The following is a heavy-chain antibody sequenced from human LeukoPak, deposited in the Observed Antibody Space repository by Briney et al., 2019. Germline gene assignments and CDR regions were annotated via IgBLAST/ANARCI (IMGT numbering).Heavy chain of an antibody. Sequence: SETLSLTCTVSGYSISSGYYWGWIRQPPGKGLEWIGSIYHSGSTYYNPSLKSRVTISVDTSKNQFSLKLSSVTAADTAVYYCARTTTVRGTYYMDVWGKGTTVTISS. J-gene: IGHJ6*03. CDR1: GYSISSGYY. CDR3: ARTTTVRGTYYMDV. V-gene: IGHV4-38-2*02. D-gene: IGHD3-10*01. CDR2: IYHSGST.